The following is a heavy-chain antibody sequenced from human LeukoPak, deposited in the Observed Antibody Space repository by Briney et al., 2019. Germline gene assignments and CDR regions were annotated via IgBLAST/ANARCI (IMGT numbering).Heavy chain of an antibody. CDR3: ARGPGDYGDFDDAFDI. CDR2: IYYSGST. V-gene: IGHV4-59*01. Sequence: PSETLSLTCTVSGGSISSYYWSWIRQPPGKGLEWIGYIYYSGSTNYNPSLKSRVTISVDTSKNQFSLKLSSVAAADTAVYYCARGPGDYGDFDDAFDIWGQGTMVTVYS. CDR1: GGSISSYY. J-gene: IGHJ3*02. D-gene: IGHD4-17*01.